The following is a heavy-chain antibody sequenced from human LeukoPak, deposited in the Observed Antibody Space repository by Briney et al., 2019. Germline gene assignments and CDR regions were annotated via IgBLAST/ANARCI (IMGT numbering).Heavy chain of an antibody. CDR1: GGSISSYY. D-gene: IGHD1-14*01. Sequence: KPSETLSLTCTVSGGSISSYYWSWIRQPPGKGLEWIGYIHYSGSTNYNPSLKSRVTISVDTSKNQFSLKLSSVTAADTAVYYCARWAVSGFDYWGQGTLVTVSS. CDR3: ARWAVSGFDY. CDR2: IHYSGST. V-gene: IGHV4-59*08. J-gene: IGHJ4*02.